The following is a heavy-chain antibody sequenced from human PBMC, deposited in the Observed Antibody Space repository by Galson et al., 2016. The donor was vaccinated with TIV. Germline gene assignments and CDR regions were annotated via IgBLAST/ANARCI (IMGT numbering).Heavy chain of an antibody. CDR3: ARDTPSLLAAATMDY. CDR1: GYIFNNFG. CDR2: IGVYNGNT. J-gene: IGHJ4*02. D-gene: IGHD6-25*01. V-gene: IGHV1-18*01. Sequence: SVKVSCKASGYIFNNFGVSWVRQAPGQGLEWMAWIGVYNGNTNYAQSLQGRVTLTTGTSTSTAYMELRSLRSDDTAVYYCARDTPSLLAAATMDYWGQGTLVTVSS.